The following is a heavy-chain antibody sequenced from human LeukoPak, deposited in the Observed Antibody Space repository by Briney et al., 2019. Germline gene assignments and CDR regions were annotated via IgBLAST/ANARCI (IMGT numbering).Heavy chain of an antibody. CDR3: ARDVYGDPKGLDY. V-gene: IGHV3-64*02. CDR2: MTSNGGRI. CDR1: GFTLRTYS. D-gene: IGHD4-17*01. J-gene: IGHJ4*02. Sequence: GGSLRPSCAASGFTLRTYSMFWVPQAPGKGLEYVSGMTSNGGRIYYADSVKDRFSISRDNCDNTLYLQMGSLRPEDMAVYYCARDVYGDPKGLDYWGQGTLVTVSS.